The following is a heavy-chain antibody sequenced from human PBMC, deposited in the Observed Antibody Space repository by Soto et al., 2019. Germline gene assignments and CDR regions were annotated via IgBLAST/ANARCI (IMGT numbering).Heavy chain of an antibody. Sequence: AETLSLTCTVSGGSICSYYWSWIRQPPGKGLEWIGFVHYSGSTGYNPSLKRRVTISVDTSKNQLSLKVTSVTTADTALYFCARGRVPAVWGQGTLVTVS. CDR2: VHYSGST. CDR3: ARGRVPAV. V-gene: IGHV4-59*01. CDR1: GGSICSYY. D-gene: IGHD3-10*01. J-gene: IGHJ4*02.